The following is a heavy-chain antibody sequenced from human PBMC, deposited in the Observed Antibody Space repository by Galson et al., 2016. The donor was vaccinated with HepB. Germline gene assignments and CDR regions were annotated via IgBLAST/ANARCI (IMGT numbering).Heavy chain of an antibody. V-gene: IGHV3-30*03. CDR3: VKQGPAALHSHFDF. CDR1: GFNFRPYD. CDR2: VSYDGETK. Sequence: SLRLSCAASGFNFRPYDMHWVRQAPGKGLEWVTSVSYDGETKFYADSVKGRFSISRDNSKNTGSLQMSGLRGEDSALYYCVKQGPAALHSHFDFWGQGTLVTVSS. D-gene: IGHD2-2*01. J-gene: IGHJ4*02.